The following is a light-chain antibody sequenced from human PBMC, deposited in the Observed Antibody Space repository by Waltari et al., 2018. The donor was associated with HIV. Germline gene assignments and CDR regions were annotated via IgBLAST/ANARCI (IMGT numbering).Light chain of an antibody. Sequence: DIVMTQSPLPLPVPPGEPASISCRSHQSLLHSNGYNYLDWYLQKPGQSPQLLIYLGSNRASGVPDRFNGSGSGTDCTLKISRVEAEDVGVYYCMQALQTPYTFGQGTKLEIK. CDR3: MQALQTPYT. V-gene: IGKV2-28*01. CDR2: LGS. J-gene: IGKJ2*01. CDR1: QSLLHSNGYNY.